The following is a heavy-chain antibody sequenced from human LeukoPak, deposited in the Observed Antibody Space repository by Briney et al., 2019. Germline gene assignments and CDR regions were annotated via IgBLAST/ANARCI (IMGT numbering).Heavy chain of an antibody. V-gene: IGHV1-8*01. Sequence: ASVKVSCKASGYTFTSYDINWVRQAPAQGLEWMGWMNPNSGNTGYAQKFKGRVTMTRNTSISTAYMKLSSLRSEDTAVYYCARGPWYYDSSGYYYGGSDYWGQGTLVTVSS. J-gene: IGHJ4*02. CDR2: MNPNSGNT. CDR1: GYTFTSYD. CDR3: ARGPWYYDSSGYYYGGSDY. D-gene: IGHD3-22*01.